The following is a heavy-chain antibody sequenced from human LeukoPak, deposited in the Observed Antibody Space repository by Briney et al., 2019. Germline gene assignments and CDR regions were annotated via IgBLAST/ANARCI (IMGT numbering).Heavy chain of an antibody. CDR2: ISPSGDIT. CDR3: AKDDAWGRYQN. D-gene: IGHD3-16*01. V-gene: IGHV3-23*01. J-gene: IGHJ1*01. CDR1: GFTFSSHG. Sequence: PGGSLRLSCAASGFTFSSHGINWVRQAPGKGLEWASGISPSGDITYYTASAQGRFTIPRDNSKNMMYVQINSLRAEDTAVYYCAKDDAWGRYQNWGQGTLVTVSS.